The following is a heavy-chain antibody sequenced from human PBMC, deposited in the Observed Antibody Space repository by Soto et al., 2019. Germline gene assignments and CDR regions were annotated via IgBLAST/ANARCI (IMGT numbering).Heavy chain of an antibody. CDR2: ISGSGGST. V-gene: IGHV3-23*01. CDR1: GFTFSSYA. D-gene: IGHD4-17*01. J-gene: IGHJ4*02. Sequence: EVQLLESGGGLVQPGGSLRLSCAASGFTFSSYAMSWVRQAPGKGLEWVSAISGSGGSTYYADSVKGRFTISRDKSKNTLYLQMNSLRAEDTAVYYCAPMREIDYGGTFDYWGQGTLVTVSS. CDR3: APMREIDYGGTFDY.